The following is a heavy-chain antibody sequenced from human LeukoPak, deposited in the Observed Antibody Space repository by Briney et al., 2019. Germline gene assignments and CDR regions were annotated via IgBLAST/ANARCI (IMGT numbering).Heavy chain of an antibody. CDR1: GFTFSSYA. CDR2: ISYDGSNK. V-gene: IGHV3-30*04. CDR3: ARDLYYGSGLNWFDP. J-gene: IGHJ5*02. Sequence: GGSLRLSCAASGFTFSSYAMHWVRQAPGKGLGWVAVISYDGSNKYYADSVKGRFTISRDNSKNTLYLQMNSLRAEDTAVYYCARDLYYGSGLNWFDPWGQGTLVTVSS. D-gene: IGHD3-10*01.